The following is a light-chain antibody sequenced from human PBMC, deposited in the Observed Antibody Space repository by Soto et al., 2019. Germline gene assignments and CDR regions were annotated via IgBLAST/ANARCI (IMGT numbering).Light chain of an antibody. CDR3: QQSYSIPYT. CDR1: QTISSY. V-gene: IGKV1-39*01. J-gene: IGKJ2*01. Sequence: DIQMTQSPSSLSASVGDRVTITCRARQTISSYLNWYQQKPGKAPKLLIYAASSLQSGVPSRFSGSGSGTDFTLTISSLQPEDFATYYCQQSYSIPYTFGQGTKLEIK. CDR2: AAS.